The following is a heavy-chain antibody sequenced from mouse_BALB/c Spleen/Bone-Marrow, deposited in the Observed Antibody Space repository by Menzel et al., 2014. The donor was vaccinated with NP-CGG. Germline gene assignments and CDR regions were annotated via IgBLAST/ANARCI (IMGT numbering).Heavy chain of an antibody. CDR1: GYTLTSYW. CDR3: ARGYNIMEY. CDR2: INPSSGYT. V-gene: IGHV1-7*01. Sequence: QVQLQQSGAELAKPGASVKMSCKASGYTLTSYWMHWVKKRPGRGLEWIGYINPSSGYTEFNQRFKDKATLTAARPSSTASMHLRRLTSEDSTVYFYARGYNIMEYWGQSTSITVST. J-gene: IGHJ4*01.